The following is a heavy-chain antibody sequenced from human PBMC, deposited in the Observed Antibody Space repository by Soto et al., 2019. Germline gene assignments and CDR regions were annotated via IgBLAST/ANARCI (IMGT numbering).Heavy chain of an antibody. CDR2: ISYDGSNK. CDR3: ARGTTTSAFSAMDV. J-gene: IGHJ6*02. D-gene: IGHD1-1*01. V-gene: IGHV3-30-3*01. Sequence: QVQLVESGGGVVQPGRSLRLSCAASGFTFSNNAMDWVRQAPGKGLEWVAVISYDGSNKYIAESVKGRFTISRDNSKNTLFLQMNSLRAEATAIYYCARGTTTSAFSAMDVWGQGTMVTVSS. CDR1: GFTFSNNA.